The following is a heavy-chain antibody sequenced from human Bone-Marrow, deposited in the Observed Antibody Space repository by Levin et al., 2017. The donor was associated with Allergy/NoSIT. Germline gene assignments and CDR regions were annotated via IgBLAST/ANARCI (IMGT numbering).Heavy chain of an antibody. V-gene: IGHV3-30*18. CDR2: ISYDGSIK. Sequence: GGSLRLSCAASGFTFSSYGMHWVRQAPGKGLEWVAVISYDGSIKYYADSVKGRFTISRDNSKNTLYLQMNSLRAEDTAVYYCAKTKYSSSWPSAIRAMNYYYYGMDVWGQGTTVTVSS. D-gene: IGHD6-13*01. J-gene: IGHJ6*02. CDR1: GFTFSSYG. CDR3: AKTKYSSSWPSAIRAMNYYYYGMDV.